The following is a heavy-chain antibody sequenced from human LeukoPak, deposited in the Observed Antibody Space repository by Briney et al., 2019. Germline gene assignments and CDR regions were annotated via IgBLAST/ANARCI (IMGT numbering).Heavy chain of an antibody. Sequence: GGSLRLSCAASGFTVSSNYMSWVRQAPGKGLEWVSVIYSGGSTYYADSVKGRFTISRDNSKNTLYLQTNSLRAEDTAVYYCARDRYYYDPDDAFDIWGQGTMVTVSS. D-gene: IGHD3-22*01. CDR1: GFTVSSNY. V-gene: IGHV3-53*01. CDR3: ARDRYYYDPDDAFDI. CDR2: IYSGGST. J-gene: IGHJ3*02.